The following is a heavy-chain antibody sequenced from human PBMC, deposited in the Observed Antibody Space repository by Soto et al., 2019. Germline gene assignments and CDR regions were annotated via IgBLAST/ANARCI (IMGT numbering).Heavy chain of an antibody. D-gene: IGHD7-27*01. CDR2: ITSGSGGGT. J-gene: IGHJ3*02. V-gene: IGHV3-23*01. CDR3: GKGTWGAFDI. Sequence: EVQLLESGGGLVQPGGSLRLSCVASGFTFSSNAMSWVRQAPGKGLEWGSHITSGSGGGTYYADSVKGRFTISRDNAKNTLYMQRHSLRVEDTAVYYCGKGTWGAFDIWGHGTLVTVSS. CDR1: GFTFSSNA.